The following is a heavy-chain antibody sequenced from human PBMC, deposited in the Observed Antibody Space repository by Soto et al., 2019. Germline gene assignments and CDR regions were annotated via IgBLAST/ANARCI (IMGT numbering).Heavy chain of an antibody. J-gene: IGHJ3*02. CDR3: ARDTLDPVTDDADYDAFDI. D-gene: IGHD1-1*01. CDR2: IYYSGRT. V-gene: IGHV4-31*03. Sequence: QVQLQESGPGLVKPSQTLSLTCTVSGGSISSGGYYWSWIRQHPGKGLEWIGYIYYSGRTYYNPSLKSRVTISVDTAKNQFSLKMSSVTDADTAVYYCARDTLDPVTDDADYDAFDILGQVTMVAVSS. CDR1: GGSISSGGYY.